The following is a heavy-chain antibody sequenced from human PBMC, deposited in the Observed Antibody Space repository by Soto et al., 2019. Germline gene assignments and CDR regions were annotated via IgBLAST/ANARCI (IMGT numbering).Heavy chain of an antibody. CDR1: GFTFTSYS. CDR2: ISSSSSTI. CDR3: ARERSGWFDS. V-gene: IGHV3-48*02. J-gene: IGHJ5*01. D-gene: IGHD6-19*01. Sequence: GGSLRLSCAASGFTFTSYSMNWVRQAQGKGLGWVSYISSSSSTIYYADSVKGRFTICRDNAKNSLYLQMNSLRDEDTAVYYCARERSGWFDSWGQGTLVTVSS.